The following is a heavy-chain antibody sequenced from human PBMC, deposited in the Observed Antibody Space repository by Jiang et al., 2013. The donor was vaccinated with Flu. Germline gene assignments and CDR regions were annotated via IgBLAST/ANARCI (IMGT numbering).Heavy chain of an antibody. CDR2: IYYSGST. Sequence: SGPGLVKPSETLSLTCTVSGGSISSYYWSWIRQPPGKGLEWIGYIYYSGSTNYNPSLKSRVTISVDTSKNQFSLKLSSVTAADTAVYYCAGSLVNDIVVVPAAMDYWGQGTLVTVSS. CDR3: AGSLVNDIVVVPAAMDY. D-gene: IGHD2-2*01. J-gene: IGHJ4*02. V-gene: IGHV4-59*08. CDR1: GGSISSYY.